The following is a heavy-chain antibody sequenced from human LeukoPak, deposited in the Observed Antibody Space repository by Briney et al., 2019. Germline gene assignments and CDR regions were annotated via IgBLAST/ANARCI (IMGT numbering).Heavy chain of an antibody. Sequence: SETLSLTCTVSGVSISSSSYYWGWIRQPPGKGLEWIGSIYYSGSAYYNPSLKSRVTISVDTSKNQFSLKLSSLTAADTAVYYCARHSYFDYWGQGTLVTVSS. J-gene: IGHJ4*02. CDR1: GVSISSSSYY. V-gene: IGHV4-39*01. CDR2: IYYSGSA. CDR3: ARHSYFDY.